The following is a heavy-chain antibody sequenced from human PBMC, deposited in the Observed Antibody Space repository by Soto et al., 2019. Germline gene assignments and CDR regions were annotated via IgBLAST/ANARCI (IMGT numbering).Heavy chain of an antibody. CDR1: GYSFSTFA. CDR2: INAGNGDT. Sequence: GASVKVSCKASGYSFSTFAIHWVRPAPGQRLEWMGWINAGNGDTKYSEKFQGRVTITGRTSASTAYMDLSSLRSEDTAVYYCATQGRTTTEFDFWGQGTLVTVSS. D-gene: IGHD4-4*01. V-gene: IGHV1-3*01. J-gene: IGHJ4*02. CDR3: ATQGRTTTEFDF.